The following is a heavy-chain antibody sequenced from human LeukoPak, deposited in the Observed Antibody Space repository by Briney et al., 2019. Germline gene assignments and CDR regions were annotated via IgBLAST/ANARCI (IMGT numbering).Heavy chain of an antibody. CDR3: ARVNPGVVAYYFDY. V-gene: IGHV4-39*07. J-gene: IGHJ4*02. CDR2: IYYSGST. D-gene: IGHD3-22*01. Sequence: GSLRLSCAASGFTFSSFSMNWVRQAPGKGLEWIGSIYYSGSTYYNPSLKSRVTISVDTSKNQFSLKLSSVTAADTAVYYCARVNPGVVAYYFDYWGQGTLVTVSS. CDR1: GFTFSSFSM.